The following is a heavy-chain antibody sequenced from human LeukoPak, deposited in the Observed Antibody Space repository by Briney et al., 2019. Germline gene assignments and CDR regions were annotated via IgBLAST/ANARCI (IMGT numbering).Heavy chain of an antibody. CDR1: GGSISSYY. V-gene: IGHV4-59*08. CDR2: IYYSGST. CDR3: ARNTAMDSYYYYMDV. Sequence: NSSETLSLTCTVSGGSISSYYWSWIRQPPGKGLEWIGYIYYSGSTNYNPSLKSRVTISVDTSKNQFSLKLSSVTAADTAAYYCARNTAMDSYYYYMDVWGQGTLVTVSS. J-gene: IGHJ6*03. D-gene: IGHD5-18*01.